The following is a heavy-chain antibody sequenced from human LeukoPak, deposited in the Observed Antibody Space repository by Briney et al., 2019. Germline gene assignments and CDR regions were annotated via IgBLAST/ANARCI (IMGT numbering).Heavy chain of an antibody. CDR1: GYTFTGYY. CDR2: VDPKRGAR. D-gene: IGHD6-19*01. V-gene: IGHV1-2*02. J-gene: IGHJ4*02. Sequence: ASVTVSCTASGYTFTGYYIHWVRQAPGQGLEWMGWVDPKRGARNYAQKLQGRVTMTRDTSINTVYMELSSLKSDDTAVYYCARGSSGPLDYWGQGTLVTVSP. CDR3: ARGSSGPLDY.